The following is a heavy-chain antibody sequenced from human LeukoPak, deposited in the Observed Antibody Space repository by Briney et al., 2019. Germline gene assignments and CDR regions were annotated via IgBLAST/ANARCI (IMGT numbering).Heavy chain of an antibody. V-gene: IGHV1-69*04. CDR3: ARALRLGELSLYPGY. J-gene: IGHJ4*02. CDR2: IIPILGIA. Sequence: SVKVSCKASGGTFSSYAISWVRQAPGQGLEWMGRIIPILGIANYAQKFQGRVTITADKSTSTAYMELRSLRSDDTAVYYCARALRLGELSLYPGYWGQGTLVTVSS. CDR1: GGTFSSYA. D-gene: IGHD3-16*02.